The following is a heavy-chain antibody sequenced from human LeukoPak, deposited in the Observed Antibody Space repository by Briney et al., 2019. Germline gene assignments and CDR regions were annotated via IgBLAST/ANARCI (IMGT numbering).Heavy chain of an antibody. CDR1: GGSFSGHY. CDR2: INHSGST. Sequence: TSETLSLTCAVYGGSFSGHYWSWIRQPPGKGLEWIGEINHSGSTNYNPSLKSRVTISLDTSKNQFSLKLSSVTAADTAVYFCARVDLTVDASDIWGQGTMVTVFS. D-gene: IGHD1-20*01. V-gene: IGHV4-34*01. J-gene: IGHJ3*02. CDR3: ARVDLTVDASDI.